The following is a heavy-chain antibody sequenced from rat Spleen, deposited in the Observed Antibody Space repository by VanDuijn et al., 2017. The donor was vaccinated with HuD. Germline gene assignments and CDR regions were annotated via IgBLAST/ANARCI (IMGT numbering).Heavy chain of an antibody. D-gene: IGHD1-7*01. J-gene: IGHJ2*01. CDR3: XXXGYXSYFXX. Sequence: EVQLVESGGGLVQPGRSMKLSCAASGFTFSDYYMAWVRQAPTKGLEWVATISYDGSSTYYRDSVKGRLTIYRDNAKSTLYLQMDSLRSEDTANNYCXXXGYXSYFXXWGQGVMXXVSS. CDR1: GFTFSDYY. V-gene: IGHV5-7*01. CDR2: ISYDGSST.